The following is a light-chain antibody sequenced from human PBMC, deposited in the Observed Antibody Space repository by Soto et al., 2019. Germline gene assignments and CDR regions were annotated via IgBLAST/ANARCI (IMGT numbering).Light chain of an antibody. J-gene: IGKJ1*01. V-gene: IGKV1-39*01. CDR1: QSISSY. Sequence: DIQMTQSPSTLSASVGDRVPITCRASQSISSYLNWYQQKPGKAPKLLIYAASSLQSGVPARFSGSGSGTEFTLTISSLQSEDFAVYFCQQYADWPKTFGQGTKVDI. CDR2: AAS. CDR3: QQYADWPKT.